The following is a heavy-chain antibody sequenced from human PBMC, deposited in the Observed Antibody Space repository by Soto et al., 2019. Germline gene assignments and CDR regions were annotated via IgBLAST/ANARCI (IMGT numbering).Heavy chain of an antibody. V-gene: IGHV3-33*01. J-gene: IGHJ4*02. Sequence: QVQLVESGGGVVQPGRSLRLSCAASGFTFSNYGMHWVRQAPGKGLEWVAIIWDDGSDRFYADSVKGRFTISRDTSKNTLYLQMTSLRAEDTDVYYCARREGYYIDYWGQGTLVTVSS. CDR2: IWDDGSDR. CDR1: GFTFSNYG. CDR3: ARREGYYIDY.